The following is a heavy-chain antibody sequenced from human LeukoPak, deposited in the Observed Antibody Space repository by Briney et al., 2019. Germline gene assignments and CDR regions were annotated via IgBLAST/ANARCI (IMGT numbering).Heavy chain of an antibody. D-gene: IGHD1-1*01. CDR3: AKSFIDAARYGAFDI. CDR2: ISGSGGST. V-gene: IGHV3-23*01. CDR1: GFTFSSYG. Sequence: GGSLRLSCAASGFTFSSYGMHWVRQAPGKGLEWVSAISGSGGSTYYADSVKGRFTISRDNSKNTLYLQMNSLRAEDTAVYYCAKSFIDAARYGAFDIWGQGQWSPSLQ. J-gene: IGHJ3*02.